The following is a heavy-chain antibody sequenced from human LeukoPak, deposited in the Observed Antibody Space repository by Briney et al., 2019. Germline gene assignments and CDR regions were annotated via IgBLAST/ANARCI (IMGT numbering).Heavy chain of an antibody. CDR1: GYTFISYG. J-gene: IGHJ3*02. CDR2: ISGYNGNT. Sequence: ASVKVSCKASGYTFISYGISWVRQAPGQGLEWMGWISGYNGNTKYAQRFQGRVTVTTDTSTDTVYMELRSLKSDDTAVYYCARVDTSMEDAFDIWGQGTMVAVSS. D-gene: IGHD5-18*01. V-gene: IGHV1-18*04. CDR3: ARVDTSMEDAFDI.